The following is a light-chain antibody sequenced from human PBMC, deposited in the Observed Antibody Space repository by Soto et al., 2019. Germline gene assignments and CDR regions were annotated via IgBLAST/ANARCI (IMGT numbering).Light chain of an antibody. V-gene: IGLV2-14*01. CDR2: EVT. CDR3: SSYTASTTLFV. Sequence: QSVLTQPASVSGSPGQSITISCTGTTSDFTNYNYVSWYQQLPGKAPKLLIYEVTNRPSGVSNRFSGSKSGNTASLTISGLQSDDEADYYCSSYTASTTLFVFGGGTKVTVL. CDR1: TSDFTNYNY. J-gene: IGLJ1*01.